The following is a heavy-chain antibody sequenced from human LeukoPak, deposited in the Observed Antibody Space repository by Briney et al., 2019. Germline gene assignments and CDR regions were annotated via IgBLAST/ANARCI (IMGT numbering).Heavy chain of an antibody. CDR3: ARGPYDSSGYIYYYYYGMDV. V-gene: IGHV3-23*01. CDR2: ISGSGGST. Sequence: GGSLRLSCAASGFTFSSYEMNWVRQAPGKGLEWVSAISGSGGSTYYADSVKGRFTISRDNSKNTLYLQMNSLRAEDTAVYYCARGPYDSSGYIYYYYYGMDVWGQGTTVTVSS. J-gene: IGHJ6*02. D-gene: IGHD3-22*01. CDR1: GFTFSSYE.